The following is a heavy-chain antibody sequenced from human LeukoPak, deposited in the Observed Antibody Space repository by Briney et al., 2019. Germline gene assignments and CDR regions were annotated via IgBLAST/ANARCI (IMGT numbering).Heavy chain of an antibody. Sequence: GGSLRLSCAASGFTFSSYSMNWVRQAPGKGLEWVSSISSSSSYVYYADSVKGRFTISRDNAKNSLYLQMNSLRAEDTAVYYCARRKRGSWYPEFDYWGQGTLVTVSS. CDR1: GFTFSSYS. J-gene: IGHJ4*02. CDR3: ARRKRGSWYPEFDY. CDR2: ISSSSSYV. V-gene: IGHV3-21*01. D-gene: IGHD6-13*01.